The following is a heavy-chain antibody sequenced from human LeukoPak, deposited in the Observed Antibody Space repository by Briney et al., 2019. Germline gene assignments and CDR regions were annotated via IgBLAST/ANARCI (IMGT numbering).Heavy chain of an antibody. D-gene: IGHD2-2*01. CDR3: ASARHDIVVVPAALYGMDV. J-gene: IGHJ6*02. V-gene: IGHV3-23*01. CDR1: GFTFSTYA. CDR2: ISGSGEST. Sequence: GGSLRLSCAASGFTFSTYAMSWVRQAPGKGLEWVSGISGSGESTFYADSVKGRFTISSDKSKNTLYLQMNSLRAEDTAVYYCASARHDIVVVPAALYGMDVWGQGTTVTVSS.